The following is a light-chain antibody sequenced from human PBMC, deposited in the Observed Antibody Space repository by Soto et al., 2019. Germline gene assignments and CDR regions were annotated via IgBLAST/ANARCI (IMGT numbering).Light chain of an antibody. Sequence: EIVMTQSPATRSVSPGERATLSCRASQSVSSDLAWYQQKPGQAPRLLIYAASTRATGIPARFSGSGSGTELTLTISSLQSEDFALYYCQHYNDWVKTFGQGTKLEIK. J-gene: IGKJ2*01. CDR3: QHYNDWVKT. V-gene: IGKV3-15*01. CDR1: QSVSSD. CDR2: AAS.